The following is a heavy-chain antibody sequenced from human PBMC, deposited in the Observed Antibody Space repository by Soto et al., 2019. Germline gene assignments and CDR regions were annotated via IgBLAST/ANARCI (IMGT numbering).Heavy chain of an antibody. CDR1: GYSFTSYW. D-gene: IGHD6-19*01. Sequence: PGESLKISCKGSGYSFTSYWISWVRQMPGKGLEWMGRIDPSDSYTNYSPSFQGHVTISADKSISTAYLQWSSLKASDTAMYYGARRRRSSRHAFDSWGQGTMVTVSS. J-gene: IGHJ3*02. V-gene: IGHV5-10-1*01. CDR3: ARRRRSSRHAFDS. CDR2: IDPSDSYT.